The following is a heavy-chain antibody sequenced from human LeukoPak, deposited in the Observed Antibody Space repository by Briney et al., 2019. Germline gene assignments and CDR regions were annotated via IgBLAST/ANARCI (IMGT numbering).Heavy chain of an antibody. D-gene: IGHD3-3*01. V-gene: IGHV3-21*01. J-gene: IGHJ6*02. CDR3: ARVISFEALRFLEWSPGYGMDV. CDR1: GFTFSSYS. CDR2: ISSSSSYI. Sequence: PGRSLRLSCAASGFTFSSYSMNWVRQAPGKGLEWVSSISSSSSYIYYADSVKGRFTISRDNAKNSLYLQMNSLRAEDTAVYYCARVISFEALRFLEWSPGYGMDVWGQGTTVTVSS.